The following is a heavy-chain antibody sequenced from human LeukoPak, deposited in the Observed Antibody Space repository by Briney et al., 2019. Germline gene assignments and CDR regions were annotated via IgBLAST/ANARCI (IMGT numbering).Heavy chain of an antibody. CDR1: GYNFISYG. Sequence: ASVKVSCKASGYNFISYGVSWVRQAPGRGLEWMGWVSGYNGNTNYAQKIEYRVIMTTDPATSTAYMELRDLRSGDTAVYYCARSGFCTSSSCYRESDGLDFWGQGAMVTVSS. D-gene: IGHD2-2*01. CDR2: VSGYNGNT. J-gene: IGHJ3*01. CDR3: ARSGFCTSSSCYRESDGLDF. V-gene: IGHV1-18*01.